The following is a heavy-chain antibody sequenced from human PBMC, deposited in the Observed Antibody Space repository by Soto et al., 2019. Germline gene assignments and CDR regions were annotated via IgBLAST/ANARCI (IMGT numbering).Heavy chain of an antibody. J-gene: IGHJ4*02. Sequence: SVKVSCKASGGTFSSYAISWVRQAPGQGLEWMGGIIPIFGTADYAQKFQGRVTITADESTSTAYMELSSLRSDDTAVNYCARYGAVAGSSDYWGQGTLVTVSS. CDR2: IIPIFGTA. CDR1: GGTFSSYA. CDR3: ARYGAVAGSSDY. V-gene: IGHV1-69*13. D-gene: IGHD6-19*01.